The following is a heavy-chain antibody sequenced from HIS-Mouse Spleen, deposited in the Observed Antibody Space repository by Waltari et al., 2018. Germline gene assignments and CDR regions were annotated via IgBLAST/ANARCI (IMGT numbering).Heavy chain of an antibody. CDR2: IYYSGST. V-gene: IGHV4-39*07. Sequence: QLQLQESGPGLVKPSETLSLTCTVSGGSISSSSYYWGWIRQPPGKGLEWLGSIYYSGSTSYHPSLKSRVTISVDTSKNQFSLKLSSVTAADTAVYYCAREIPYSSSWYDWYFDLWGRGTLVTVSS. CDR1: GGSISSSSYY. D-gene: IGHD6-13*01. J-gene: IGHJ2*01. CDR3: AREIPYSSSWYDWYFDL.